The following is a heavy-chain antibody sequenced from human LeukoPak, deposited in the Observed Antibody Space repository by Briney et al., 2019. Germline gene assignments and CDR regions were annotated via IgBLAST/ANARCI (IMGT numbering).Heavy chain of an antibody. V-gene: IGHV3-48*01. CDR1: GFTFSSYS. D-gene: IGHD4-11*01. J-gene: IGHJ6*03. CDR3: ARDQPDYSSYYMDV. CDR2: ISSSSSTI. Sequence: GGSLRPSCAASGFTFSSYSMNWVRQAPGKGLEWVSYISSSSSTIYYADSVKGRFTISRDNAKNSLYLQMNSLRAEDTAVYYCARDQPDYSSYYMDVWGKGTTVTVSS.